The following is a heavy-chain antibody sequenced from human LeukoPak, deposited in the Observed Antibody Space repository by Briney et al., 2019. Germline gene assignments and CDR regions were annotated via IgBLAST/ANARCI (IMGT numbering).Heavy chain of an antibody. CDR2: ISGSGGST. CDR3: AKGYRYRVGPFDY. CDR1: GFTFSTYA. J-gene: IGHJ4*02. V-gene: IGHV3-23*01. Sequence: GGSLRLSCAASGFTFSTYAMSWVRQAPGKGLEWVSTISGSGGSTYYADSVKGRFTISRDNSKNTLYLQMNSLRAEDTAVYYCAKGYRYRVGPFDYWGQGTQVTVSS. D-gene: IGHD3-16*02.